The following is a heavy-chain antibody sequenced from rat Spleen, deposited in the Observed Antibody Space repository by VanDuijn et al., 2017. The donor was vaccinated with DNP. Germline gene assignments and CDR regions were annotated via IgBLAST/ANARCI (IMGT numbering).Heavy chain of an antibody. V-gene: IGHV5-25*01. CDR1: GFTFSNYY. Sequence: EVQLVESGADLVQPGGSLKLSCEASGFTFSNYYMAWVRQAPTKGLEWVATISTSGSRTYYPDSVKGRFTISRDYARSTLYLQMNSLRSEDTATYYCARHHGSPLGYWGQGVMVTVSS. D-gene: IGHD1-7*01. CDR2: ISTSGSRT. CDR3: ARHHGSPLGY. J-gene: IGHJ2*01.